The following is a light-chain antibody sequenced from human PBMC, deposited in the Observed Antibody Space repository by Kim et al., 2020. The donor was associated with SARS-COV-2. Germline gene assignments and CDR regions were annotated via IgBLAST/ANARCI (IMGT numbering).Light chain of an antibody. J-gene: IGKJ4*01. Sequence: PAAISCLSRQGLPHADGKTYLYRYLQKPGQRPLLLVEAVSARVSGVPVRVSGSGSGIDFTLQIRGLEADDVGIYYCMQSIPIRLTFGGGTKVDIK. CDR3: MQSIPIRLT. CDR2: AVS. CDR1: QGLPHADGKTY. V-gene: IGKV2D-29*01.